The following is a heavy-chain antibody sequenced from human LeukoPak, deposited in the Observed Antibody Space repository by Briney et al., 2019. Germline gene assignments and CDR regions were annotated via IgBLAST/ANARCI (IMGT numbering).Heavy chain of an antibody. J-gene: IGHJ4*02. V-gene: IGHV3-23*01. Sequence: GGSLRLTCAASGFTFSSYAMTWVRQAPGKGLEWVSAMTSGGGTYYADSVKGRFTISRDNSKNTVYLQMNSLRAEDTAVYYCAKDLTRSSGGFDYWGQGTLVTVSS. D-gene: IGHD6-6*01. CDR3: AKDLTRSSGGFDY. CDR1: GFTFSSYA. CDR2: MTSGGGT.